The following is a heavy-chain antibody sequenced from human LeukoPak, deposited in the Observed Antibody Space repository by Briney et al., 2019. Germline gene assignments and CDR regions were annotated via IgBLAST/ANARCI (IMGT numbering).Heavy chain of an antibody. Sequence: GGSLRLSCAASGFTFSSYEMNWGRQAPGKGLEWVSYISSSGSTIYYADSAKGRFTISRDNAKNSLYLQMNSLRAEDTAVYYCARLRLRINWFDPWGQGTLVNVSS. D-gene: IGHD1-14*01. CDR2: ISSSGSTI. V-gene: IGHV3-48*03. CDR3: ARLRLRINWFDP. J-gene: IGHJ5*02. CDR1: GFTFSSYE.